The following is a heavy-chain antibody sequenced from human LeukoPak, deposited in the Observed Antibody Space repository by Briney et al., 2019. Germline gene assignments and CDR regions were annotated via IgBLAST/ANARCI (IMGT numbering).Heavy chain of an antibody. J-gene: IGHJ6*03. V-gene: IGHV1-18*01. CDR3: AKTTVTSEEYFYYYMDV. CDR2: IITYNGNT. D-gene: IGHD4-17*01. Sequence: ASVKVSCKTSGYTFTSYGLSWVRQAPGQGLEWMGCIITYNGNTYYSQKLQGRVTMTTDTSTSTAYMELRSLRSDDPAVYYCAKTTVTSEEYFYYYMDVWGKGTTVTVSS. CDR1: GYTFTSYG.